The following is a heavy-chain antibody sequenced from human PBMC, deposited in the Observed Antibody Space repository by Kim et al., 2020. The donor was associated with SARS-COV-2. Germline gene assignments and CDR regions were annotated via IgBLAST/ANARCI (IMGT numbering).Heavy chain of an antibody. J-gene: IGHJ4*02. D-gene: IGHD3-10*01. CDR1: GFTFSSYG. CDR2: ISYDGSNK. V-gene: IGHV3-30*18. Sequence: GGSLRLSCAASGFTFSSYGMHWVRQAPGKGLEWVAVISYDGSNKYYADSVKGRFTISRDNSKNTLYLQMNSLRAEDTAVYYCAKGSYYYGSGSYYKALYDDYWGQGTLVTVSS. CDR3: AKGSYYYGSGSYYKALYDDY.